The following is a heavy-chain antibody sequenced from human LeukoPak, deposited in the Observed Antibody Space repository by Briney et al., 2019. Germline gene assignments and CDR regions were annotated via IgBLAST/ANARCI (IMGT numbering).Heavy chain of an antibody. V-gene: IGHV3-23*01. CDR1: GFTFSSYA. Sequence: NPGGSLRLSCAASGFTFSSYAMSWVRQSPGKGLEWVSSMSGTGGNTYYADSVKGRFTISRDSSKNTLYLQMNSLRAEDTALYYCAREHGVSTYGYGGDYWGQGTPVIVSP. CDR3: AREHGVSTYGYGGDY. D-gene: IGHD5-18*01. CDR2: MSGTGGNT. J-gene: IGHJ4*02.